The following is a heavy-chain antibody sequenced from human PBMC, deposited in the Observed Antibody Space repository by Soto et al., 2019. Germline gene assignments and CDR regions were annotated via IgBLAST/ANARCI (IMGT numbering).Heavy chain of an antibody. V-gene: IGHV3-23*01. CDR1: GFTFSSYA. J-gene: IGHJ4*02. D-gene: IGHD2-15*01. CDR2: ISGSGGST. CDR3: AKDRQCSGGSCYSNYFDY. Sequence: GGSLRLSCAASGFTFSSYAMSWVRQAPGKGLEWVSAISGSGGSTYYADSVKGRFTISRDNSKNTLYLQMNSLRAEDTAVYYCAKDRQCSGGSCYSNYFDYWGQGTLVTVSS.